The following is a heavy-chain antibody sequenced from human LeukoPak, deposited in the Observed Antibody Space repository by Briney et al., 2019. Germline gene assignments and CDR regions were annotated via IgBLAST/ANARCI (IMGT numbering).Heavy chain of an antibody. CDR3: AKDIVATITGWFDP. J-gene: IGHJ5*02. CDR1: GFTFDDYA. D-gene: IGHD5-12*01. CDR2: ISWNSGSI. Sequence: PGRSLRLSCAASGFTFDDYAMHWVRQAPGKGLEWVSGISWNSGSIGYADSVKGRFTISRDNDKNSLYLQMNSLRAEDTALYYCAKDIVATITGWFDPWGQGTLVTVSS. V-gene: IGHV3-9*01.